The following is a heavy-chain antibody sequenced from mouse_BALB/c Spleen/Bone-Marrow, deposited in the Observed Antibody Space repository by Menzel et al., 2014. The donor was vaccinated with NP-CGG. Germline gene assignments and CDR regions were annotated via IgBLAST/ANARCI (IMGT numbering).Heavy chain of an antibody. Sequence: VQGVESGAELVKPGASVKLSCKASGYTLTSYYMYWVKQRPGQGLEWIGEINPSNGGTNFNEKFKSKATLTVDKSSSTAYMQLSSLTSEDSAVYYCTRSDGYYVPHWYFDVWGAGTTVTVSS. D-gene: IGHD2-3*01. J-gene: IGHJ1*01. CDR1: GYTLTSYY. CDR3: TRSDGYYVPHWYFDV. V-gene: IGHV1S81*02. CDR2: INPSNGGT.